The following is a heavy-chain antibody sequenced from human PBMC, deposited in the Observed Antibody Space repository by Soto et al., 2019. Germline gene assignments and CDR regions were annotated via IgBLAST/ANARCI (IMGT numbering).Heavy chain of an antibody. CDR1: GGSISDYD. Sequence: QVQLQESGPGLVKPSETLSLTCSVSGGSISDYDWSWIRQSPGKGLEWIGSIYYSGSTNYNPSLKSRVTISVDTSKNQFSLKLSSVTAADTAVYYCARSRQCGEGGDCYPWYYAMDVWGQGTTVTVSS. V-gene: IGHV4-59*01. CDR2: IYYSGST. D-gene: IGHD2-21*02. CDR3: ARSRQCGEGGDCYPWYYAMDV. J-gene: IGHJ6*02.